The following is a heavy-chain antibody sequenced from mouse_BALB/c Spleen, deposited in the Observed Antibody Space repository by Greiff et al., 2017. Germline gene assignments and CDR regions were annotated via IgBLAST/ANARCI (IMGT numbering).Heavy chain of an antibody. J-gene: IGHJ4*01. V-gene: IGHV5-6-5*01. D-gene: IGHD1-1*01. CDR1: GFTFSSYA. CDR2: ISSGGST. Sequence: EVQVVESGGGLVKPGGSLKLSCAASGFTFSSYAMSWVRQTPEKRLEWVASISSGGSTYYPDSVKGRFTISRDNARNILYLQMSSLRSEDTAMYYCARGSGYGSIYAMDYWGQGTSVTVSS. CDR3: ARGSGYGSIYAMDY.